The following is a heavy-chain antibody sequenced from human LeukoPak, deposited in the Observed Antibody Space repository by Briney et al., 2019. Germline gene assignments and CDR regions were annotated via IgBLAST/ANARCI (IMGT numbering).Heavy chain of an antibody. V-gene: IGHV4-61*02. CDR3: ARDSGNWFDP. J-gene: IGHJ5*02. CDR1: GGSISSGSYY. D-gene: IGHD6-25*01. CDR2: IYTSGST. Sequence: SQTLSLTCTVSGGSISSGSYYWSWIRQPAGKGLEWIGRIYTSGSTNYNPSLKSRVTISVDTSKNQFSLKLSSVTAADTAVYYCARDSGNWFDPWGQGTLVTVSS.